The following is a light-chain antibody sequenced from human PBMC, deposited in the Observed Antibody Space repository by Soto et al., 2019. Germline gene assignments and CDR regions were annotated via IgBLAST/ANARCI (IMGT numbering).Light chain of an antibody. J-gene: IGLJ2*01. CDR2: GNS. Sequence: QSVLTQPPSVSGAPGQRVTISCTGSSSNIGAGYDVHWYQQLPGTAPKHLIYGNSNRPSGVPDRFSGSKSGTSASLAITGLQADDEADYYCQSYDSSLSGVVFGGGTQLTVL. CDR3: QSYDSSLSGVV. V-gene: IGLV1-40*01. CDR1: SSNIGAGYD.